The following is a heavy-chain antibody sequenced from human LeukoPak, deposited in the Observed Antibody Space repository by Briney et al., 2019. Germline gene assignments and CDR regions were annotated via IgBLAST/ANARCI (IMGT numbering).Heavy chain of an antibody. D-gene: IGHD5-18*01. V-gene: IGHV1-46*01. J-gene: IGHJ4*02. CDR2: INPSAGNT. CDR1: GYTFINYY. Sequence: ASVKVSSKASGYTFINYYIHLVRQAPGQGLEWMGIINPSAGNTNYAQRFQGRLTMTRDTSTSTGYMELSSLRSEDTAVYYCTRADSYGDFDSWGQGTLVTVSS. CDR3: TRADSYGDFDS.